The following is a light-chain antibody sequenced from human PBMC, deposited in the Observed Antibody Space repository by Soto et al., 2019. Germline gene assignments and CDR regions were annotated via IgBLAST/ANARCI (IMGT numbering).Light chain of an antibody. J-gene: IGLJ3*02. Sequence: QSVLTQPRSVSGSPGQSVTISCTGTSSDVGGYNYVSWYQQHPGKAPKVMIYDVSKRPSGVPDRFSGSKSGNTASLTISGLQAEDEADYYCCSYAGSYTFAVFGGGTKLTVL. V-gene: IGLV2-11*01. CDR1: SSDVGGYNY. CDR3: CSYAGSYTFAV. CDR2: DVS.